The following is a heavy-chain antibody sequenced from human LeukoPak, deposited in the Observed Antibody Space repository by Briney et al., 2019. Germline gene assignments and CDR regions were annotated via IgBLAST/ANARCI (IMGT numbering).Heavy chain of an antibody. V-gene: IGHV3-48*02. CDR2: VSNSGTTT. CDR1: GFTFSSYS. Sequence: GGSLRLSCAASGFTFSSYSVIWARQAPGKGLEWVSYVSNSGTTTYYADSVKGRFTISRDNGKNLVSLQMNSLRDEDTAVYYCAKDSIPGIYYFDYWGQGTLVTVSS. D-gene: IGHD3-10*01. J-gene: IGHJ4*02. CDR3: AKDSIPGIYYFDY.